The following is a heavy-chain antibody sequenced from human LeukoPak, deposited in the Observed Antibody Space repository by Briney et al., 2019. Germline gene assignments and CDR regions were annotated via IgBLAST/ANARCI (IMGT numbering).Heavy chain of an antibody. CDR2: IIPIFGTA. CDR3: AREDDTYMDV. D-gene: IGHD3-22*01. V-gene: IGHV1-69*05. CDR1: GGTFSSYA. J-gene: IGHJ6*03. Sequence: ASVKVSCKVSGGTFSSYAISWVRQAPGQGLEWMGGIIPIFGTANYAQKFQGRVTITTDESTSTAYMELSSLRSEDTAVYYCAREDDTYMDVWGKGTTVTVSS.